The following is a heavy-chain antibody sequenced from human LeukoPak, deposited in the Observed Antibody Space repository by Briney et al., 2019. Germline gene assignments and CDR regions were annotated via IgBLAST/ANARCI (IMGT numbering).Heavy chain of an antibody. CDR2: ISGSGGST. Sequence: GGSLRLSCAASGFTFSSYAMRWVRQAPGKGLEWVSAISGSGGSTYYADSVKGRFTIPRDNSKNTLYLQMNSLRAEDTAVYYCTAAAISIYTRYYYYGMDFWGQGTTVTVSS. J-gene: IGHJ6*02. V-gene: IGHV3-23*01. CDR1: GFTFSSYA. CDR3: TAAAISIYTRYYYYGMDF. D-gene: IGHD2-2*02.